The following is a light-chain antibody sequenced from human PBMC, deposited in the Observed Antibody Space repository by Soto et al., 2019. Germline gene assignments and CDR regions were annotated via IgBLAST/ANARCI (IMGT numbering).Light chain of an antibody. CDR1: QNVISN. J-gene: IGKJ5*01. CDR2: DAS. V-gene: IGKV3-11*01. Sequence: DIVMTQSPLSLPVTPGEPASISCRASQNVISNLAWYQQKPGQAPRLLIYDASNRATGIPARFSGSGSGTDFTLTISSLEPEDFAVYYCQQRSNWITFGQGTRLEIK. CDR3: QQRSNWIT.